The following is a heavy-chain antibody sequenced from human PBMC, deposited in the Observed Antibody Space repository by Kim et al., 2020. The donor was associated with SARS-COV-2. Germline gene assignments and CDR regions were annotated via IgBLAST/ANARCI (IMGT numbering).Heavy chain of an antibody. J-gene: IGHJ3*02. CDR2: ISSSSSTI. D-gene: IGHD3-22*01. CDR1: GFTFSSYS. V-gene: IGHV3-48*04. Sequence: GGSLRLSCAASGFTFSSYSMNWVRQAPGKGLEWVSYISSSSSTIYYADSVKGRFTISRDNAKNSLYLQMNSLRAEDTAVYYCASEGYYYDSSGYYHDAFDIWGQGTMVTVSS. CDR3: ASEGYYYDSSGYYHDAFDI.